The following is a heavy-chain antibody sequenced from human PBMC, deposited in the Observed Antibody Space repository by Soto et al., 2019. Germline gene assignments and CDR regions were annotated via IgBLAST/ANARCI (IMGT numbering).Heavy chain of an antibody. CDR3: AKEAMRVTMVRGVISLFDY. J-gene: IGHJ4*02. V-gene: IGHV3-23*01. Sequence: GGSLRLSCAASGFTFSSYAMSWVRQAPGKGLEWVSAISGSGGSTYYADSVKGRFTISRDNSKNTLYLQMNSLRAEDTAVYYRAKEAMRVTMVRGVISLFDYWGQGTLVTVSS. D-gene: IGHD3-10*01. CDR1: GFTFSSYA. CDR2: ISGSGGST.